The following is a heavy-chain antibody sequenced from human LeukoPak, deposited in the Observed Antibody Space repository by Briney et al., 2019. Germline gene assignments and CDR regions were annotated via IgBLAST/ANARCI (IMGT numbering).Heavy chain of an antibody. D-gene: IGHD6-19*01. CDR2: IYYSGST. J-gene: IGHJ6*02. CDR3: ARLKQWLSPSGMDV. Sequence: SETLSLTCTVSGGSISSSSYYWGWIRQPPGKGLEWIGSIYYSGSTYYNPSLKSRATISVDTSKNQFSLKMSSVTAADTAVYSCARLKQWLSPSGMDVWGQGTTVTVSS. CDR1: GGSISSSSYY. V-gene: IGHV4-39*01.